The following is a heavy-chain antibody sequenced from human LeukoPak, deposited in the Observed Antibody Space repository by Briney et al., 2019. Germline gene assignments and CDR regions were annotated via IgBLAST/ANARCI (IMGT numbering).Heavy chain of an antibody. CDR1: GFTSSGYT. CDR3: AREFPEHSYGSSDS. V-gene: IGHV3-64*02. J-gene: IGHJ4*02. CDR2: ISGNGRDT. Sequence: PGGSLRLSCGVSGFTSSGYTIHWFRQAPGKGLEYVSAISGNGRDTYYADSVKGRFTVSRDNYKNTVYLEMGSLRVDDMAVYYSAREFPEHSYGSSDSWGQGTLVTVSS. D-gene: IGHD5-18*01.